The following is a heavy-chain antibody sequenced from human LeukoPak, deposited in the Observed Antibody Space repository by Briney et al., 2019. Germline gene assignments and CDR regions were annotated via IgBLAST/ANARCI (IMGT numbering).Heavy chain of an antibody. D-gene: IGHD2-2*01. J-gene: IGHJ5*02. CDR1: GYTFTGYY. CDR3: ARARKYCSSTSCYGNWFDP. CDR2: INPNSGGT. V-gene: IGHV1-2*02. Sequence: ASVKVSCKASGYTFTGYYMHWVRQAPGQGLEWMGWINPNSGGTNYAQKFQGRVTMTRDTSTSTAYMELSRLRSDDTAVYYCARARKYCSSTSCYGNWFDPWGQGTLVTVSS.